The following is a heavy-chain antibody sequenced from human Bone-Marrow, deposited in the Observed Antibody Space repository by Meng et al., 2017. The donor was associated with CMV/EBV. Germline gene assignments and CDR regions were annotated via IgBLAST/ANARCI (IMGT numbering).Heavy chain of an antibody. Sequence: QVQLVESGGGVVQPVGSLRLSCSASGFTFSSYGMHWVRQAPGKGLEWVAVISYDGSNKYYADSVKGRFTISRDNSKNTLYLQMNSLRAEDTAVYYCAKDYGGMWGQGTLVTVSS. CDR1: GFTFSSYG. CDR3: AKDYGGM. J-gene: IGHJ4*02. V-gene: IGHV3-30*18. CDR2: ISYDGSNK. D-gene: IGHD4-23*01.